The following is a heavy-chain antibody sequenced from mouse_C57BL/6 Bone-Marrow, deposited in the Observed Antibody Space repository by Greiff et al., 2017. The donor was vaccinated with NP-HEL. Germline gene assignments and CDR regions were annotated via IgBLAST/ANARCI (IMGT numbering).Heavy chain of an antibody. V-gene: IGHV5-6*01. CDR2: ISSGGSYT. CDR1: GFTFSSYG. Sequence: EVQLVESGGDLVKPGGSLKLSCAASGFTFSSYGMSWVRQTPDKRLEWVATISSGGSYTYYPDSVKGRFTISRDHAKNTLYLQMSSLKSEDTAMYYCARRGIYYYGSSHFDYWGQGTTLTVSS. CDR3: ARRGIYYYGSSHFDY. J-gene: IGHJ2*01. D-gene: IGHD1-1*01.